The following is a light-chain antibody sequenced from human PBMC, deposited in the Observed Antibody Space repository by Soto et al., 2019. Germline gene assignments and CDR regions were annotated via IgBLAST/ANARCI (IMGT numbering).Light chain of an antibody. CDR2: GAS. V-gene: IGKV3-20*01. CDR1: QSISSTY. CDR3: QHYDYYLEA. Sequence: VWTQCPGNLSLSPGERATLSCRGSQSISSTYVAWYQQKPGQAPRLLNYGASSRATGIPDRISGSGSGTEFTLTISIQQPDDFTTYCCQHYDYYLEAFGQGTKVDIK. J-gene: IGKJ1*01.